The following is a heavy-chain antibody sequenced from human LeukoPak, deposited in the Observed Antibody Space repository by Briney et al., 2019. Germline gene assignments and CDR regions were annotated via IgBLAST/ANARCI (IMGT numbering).Heavy chain of an antibody. J-gene: IGHJ4*02. Sequence: SETLSLTCTVSGASTTTNGYYWGWNRHSPGKGLEWIGNVYFSGNTYYNPSLKSRVTISLDTSKNEVSLKLDSVTAADTAVYYCARATKTTANSFDYWGQGTLVTVSS. CDR3: ARATKTTANSFDY. CDR2: VYFSGNT. D-gene: IGHD4-17*01. CDR1: GASTTTNGYY. V-gene: IGHV4-39*01.